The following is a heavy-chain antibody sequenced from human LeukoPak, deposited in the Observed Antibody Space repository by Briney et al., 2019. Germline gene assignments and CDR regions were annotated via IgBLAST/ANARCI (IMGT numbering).Heavy chain of an antibody. Sequence: GGSLRLSCAASGFTFSRSWMSWVRQAPGKGLEWVAVIWYDGSNKYYADSVKGRFTISRDNSKDTLYLQMNSLRAEDTALYYCARASGPFDYWGQGALVTVSS. D-gene: IGHD3-10*01. CDR3: ARASGPFDY. V-gene: IGHV3-33*07. CDR2: IWYDGSNK. J-gene: IGHJ4*02. CDR1: GFTFSRSW.